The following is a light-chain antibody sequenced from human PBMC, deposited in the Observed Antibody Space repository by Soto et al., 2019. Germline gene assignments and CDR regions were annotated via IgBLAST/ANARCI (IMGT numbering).Light chain of an antibody. CDR1: QSLSSY. CDR2: DAS. V-gene: IGKV1-5*01. CDR3: QQYGSSPPVT. J-gene: IGKJ4*01. Sequence: DIQMTQSPSTLSASVGDNITITCRASQSLSSYLAWYQQKPGRAPKLLIFDASSLERGVPSRFSGSGSGTEFRLTISSLQPDDFATYYCQQYGSSPPVTFGGGTKVDNK.